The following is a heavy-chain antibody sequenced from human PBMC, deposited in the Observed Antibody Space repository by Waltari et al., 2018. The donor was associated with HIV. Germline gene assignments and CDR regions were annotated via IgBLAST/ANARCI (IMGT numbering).Heavy chain of an antibody. CDR2: ISGSGGNK. D-gene: IGHD4-17*01. Sequence: QLLESGGGLVQPGGSLRLSCVASGFTFDKFAMNWVRQAPGQGLEWLSSISGSGGNKFYADSVKGRISISRENSKNTVYLQSNSLRVDDTAIYYCAKTVPTVTSIFEGFDVWGQGATVTVSS. CDR3: AKTVPTVTSIFEGFDV. J-gene: IGHJ3*01. V-gene: IGHV3-23*01. CDR1: GFTFDKFA.